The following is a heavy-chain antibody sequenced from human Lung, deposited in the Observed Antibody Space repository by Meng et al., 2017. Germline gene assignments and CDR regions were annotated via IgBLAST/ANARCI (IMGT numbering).Heavy chain of an antibody. Sequence: GQRKRGGVGLLKPLETLSLTCVVSGGSFSDYYWSWIRQPPGKGLEWIGEINHSGSTNYNPSLESRATISVDTSQNNLSLKLSSVTAADSAVYYCARGPTTMAHDFDYWGQGTLVTVSS. CDR3: ARGPTTMAHDFDY. CDR2: INHSGST. J-gene: IGHJ4*02. V-gene: IGHV4-34*01. D-gene: IGHD4-11*01. CDR1: GGSFSDYY.